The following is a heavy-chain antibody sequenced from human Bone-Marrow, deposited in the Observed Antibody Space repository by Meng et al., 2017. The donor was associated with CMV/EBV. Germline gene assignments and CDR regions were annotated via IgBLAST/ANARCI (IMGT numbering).Heavy chain of an antibody. J-gene: IGHJ4*02. CDR1: LSSSS. CDR2: IIPIFGTA. Sequence: LSSSSISSLRQASGRGLEWMGGIIPIFGTANYAQKFQSRITVTTDESTSTAYMELSSLRSEDTAVYYCVREGYYCSANNCYKSFDYWGQGTLVTVSS. CDR3: VREGYYCSANNCYKSFDY. V-gene: IGHV1-69*05. D-gene: IGHD2-2*02.